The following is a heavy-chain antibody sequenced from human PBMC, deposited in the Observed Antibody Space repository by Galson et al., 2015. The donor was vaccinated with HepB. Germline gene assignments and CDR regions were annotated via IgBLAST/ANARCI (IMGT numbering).Heavy chain of an antibody. CDR3: ARHGDRWGRDNYYYGMDV. V-gene: IGHV5-51*01. D-gene: IGHD5-24*01. Sequence: QSGAEVKVAGESLKIACKGLGYSFPDYWVAWVRQMPGRGLEWMGVVDPVDSQTTYSPSFKGQATISVDTPNSIAYLQWASLTVSDTGVYYCARHGDRWGRDNYYYGMDVWGPGTTVIVS. CDR1: GYSFPDYW. CDR2: VDPVDSQT. J-gene: IGHJ6*02.